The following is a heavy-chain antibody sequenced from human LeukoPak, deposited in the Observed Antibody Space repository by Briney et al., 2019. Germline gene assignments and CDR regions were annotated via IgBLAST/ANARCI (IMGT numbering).Heavy chain of an antibody. CDR3: AKGEFWSAYYN. Sequence: GGSLSLSCAASGFTFSTFAMNWVRQAPGKGLEWVSTISDAAGTTYYADSVRGRFTISRDNSKNTLYLQMNSLRAEDTAVYYCAKGEFWSAYYNWGQGTLVTVSS. V-gene: IGHV3-23*01. CDR1: GFTFSTFA. J-gene: IGHJ4*02. D-gene: IGHD3-3*01. CDR2: ISDAAGTT.